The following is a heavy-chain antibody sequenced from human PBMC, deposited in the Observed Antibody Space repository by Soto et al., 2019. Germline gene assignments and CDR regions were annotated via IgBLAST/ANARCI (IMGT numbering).Heavy chain of an antibody. CDR2: IIPILGIA. CDR1: GGTFSSYT. J-gene: IGHJ6*03. V-gene: IGHV1-69*08. CDR3: ARDATGHDKTYTNEYYMDV. D-gene: IGHD1-1*01. Sequence: QVQLVQSGAEVKKPGSSVKVSCKASGGTFSSYTISWVRQAPGQGLEWMGRIIPILGIANYAQKVQGRVTITADKSTSTAYMELSSLRSEDTAVYYCARDATGHDKTYTNEYYMDVWGKGTTVTVSS.